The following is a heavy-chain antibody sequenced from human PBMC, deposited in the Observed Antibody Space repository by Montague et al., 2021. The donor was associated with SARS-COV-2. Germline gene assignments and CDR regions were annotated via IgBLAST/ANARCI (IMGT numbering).Heavy chain of an antibody. CDR3: ARLKRYFDSSGSPSAFDF. CDR1: GGSITNNIDY. V-gene: IGHV4-39*02. J-gene: IGHJ3*01. Sequence: SETLSLTCTVSGGSITNNIDYWAWIRQPPGKGLEWIGSIYYTGNTYYNPSLKSRVTTSVVTSKNHFTLKLSSVTAAETAVYYCARLKRYFDSSGSPSAFDFWGQRTKVTVSS. CDR2: IYYTGNT. D-gene: IGHD3-22*01.